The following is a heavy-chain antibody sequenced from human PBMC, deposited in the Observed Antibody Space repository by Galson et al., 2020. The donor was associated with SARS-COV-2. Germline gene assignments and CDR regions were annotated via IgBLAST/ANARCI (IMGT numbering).Heavy chain of an antibody. CDR2: ISYDGSNK. J-gene: IGHJ6*02. V-gene: IGHV3-30*04. D-gene: IGHD3-22*01. CDR3: ARGPPTDPITMIVVVTIGVSGGMDV. CDR1: GFTFSSYA. Sequence: GESLKISCAASGFTFSSYAMHWVRQAPGKGLEWVAVISYDGSNKYYADSVKGRFTISRDNSKNTLYLQMNSLRAEDTAVYYCARGPPTDPITMIVVVTIGVSGGMDVWGQGITVTVSS.